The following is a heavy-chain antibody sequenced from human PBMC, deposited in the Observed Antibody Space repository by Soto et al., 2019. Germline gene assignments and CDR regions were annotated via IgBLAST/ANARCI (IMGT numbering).Heavy chain of an antibody. CDR2: ISGSGGST. Sequence: GGSLRLSCAAYGFTFSSYAMSWVRQAPGKGLEWVSAISGSGGSTYYADSVKGRFTISRDNSKNTLYLQMNSVRAEDTAVYYCAKESERKFTILGGLSKSLYGMDVWGQGTTVTVSS. V-gene: IGHV3-23*01. D-gene: IGHD3-9*01. CDR3: AKESERKFTILGGLSKSLYGMDV. J-gene: IGHJ6*02. CDR1: GFTFSSYA.